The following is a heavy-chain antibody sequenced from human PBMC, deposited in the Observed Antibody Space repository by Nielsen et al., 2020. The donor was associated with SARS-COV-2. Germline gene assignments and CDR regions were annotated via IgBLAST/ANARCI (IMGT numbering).Heavy chain of an antibody. CDR3: ARSHLGIAVAGTSYFDY. CDR2: ISWNSGSI. V-gene: IGHV3-9*02. J-gene: IGHJ4*02. Sequence: SLKISCAASGFTSSSYGMHWVRQAPGKGLEWVSGISWNSGSIGYADSVKGRFTISRDNAKNSLYLQMNSLRAEDTALYYCARSHLGIAVAGTSYFDYWGQGTLVTVSS. D-gene: IGHD6-19*01. CDR1: GFTSSSYG.